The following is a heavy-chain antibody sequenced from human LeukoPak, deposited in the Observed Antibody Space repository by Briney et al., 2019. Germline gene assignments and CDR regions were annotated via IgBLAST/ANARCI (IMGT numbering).Heavy chain of an antibody. CDR2: ISGDGDST. Sequence: PGGSLRLSCAASGFTFDDYAMHWVRQAPGKGLEWVSLISGDGDSTYYADSVKGRFTIPRDNSKNSLYLQMNSLRTEDTALYYCAKDIAVTRSYYYYGMDVWGQGTTVTVSS. CDR1: GFTFDDYA. V-gene: IGHV3-43*02. D-gene: IGHD4-17*01. CDR3: AKDIAVTRSYYYYGMDV. J-gene: IGHJ6*02.